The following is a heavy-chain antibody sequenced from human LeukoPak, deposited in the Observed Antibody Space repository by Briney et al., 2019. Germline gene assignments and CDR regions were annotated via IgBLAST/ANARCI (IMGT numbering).Heavy chain of an antibody. V-gene: IGHV1-18*01. CDR3: ARYPLLVGAPYLRY. CDR1: GYTFTIYG. D-gene: IGHD1-26*01. Sequence: GASVKVSCKASGYTFTIYGISWVRQAPGQGLEWMGWISAYNGNTNYAQKLQGRVTMTTDTSTSTAYMELRSLRSDDTAVYYWARYPLLVGAPYLRYWGQGSLVTVSS. CDR2: ISAYNGNT. J-gene: IGHJ4*02.